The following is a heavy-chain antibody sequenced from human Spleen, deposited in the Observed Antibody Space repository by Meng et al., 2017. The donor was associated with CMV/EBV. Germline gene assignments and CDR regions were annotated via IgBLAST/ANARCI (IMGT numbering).Heavy chain of an antibody. V-gene: IGHV3-13*01. CDR3: ARAGLGYCSVTSCYNDY. D-gene: IGHD2-2*02. J-gene: IGHJ4*02. CDR2: IGTAGDT. Sequence: GGSLRLSCAASGLTFSSYDMHWVRQATGKGLEWVSAIGTAGDTYYPGSVKGRFTISRDNAKNSLFLQMSSLRAEDTAMYYCARAGLGYCSVTSCYNDYWGQGTLVTVSS. CDR1: GLTFSSYD.